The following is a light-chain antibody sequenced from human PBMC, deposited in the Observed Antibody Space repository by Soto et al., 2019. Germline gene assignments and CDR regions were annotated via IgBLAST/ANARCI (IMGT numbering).Light chain of an antibody. CDR2: DDS. J-gene: IGLJ3*02. CDR1: NIGSKS. CDR3: QVWDTSSDPPKWV. V-gene: IGLV3-21*02. Sequence: SYELTQPPSVSVVPGQTARLTCGGNNIGSKSVHWYQQKPGQAPVLVVFDDSDRPSGIPERFSGSNSGNMATLTITRVEAGDEADFYCQVWDTSSDPPKWVFGGGTKLTVL.